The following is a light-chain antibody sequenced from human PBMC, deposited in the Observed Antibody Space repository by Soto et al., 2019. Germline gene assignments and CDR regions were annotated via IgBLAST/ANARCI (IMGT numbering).Light chain of an antibody. CDR3: LSYDSSLSAYV. CDR1: SSNIGAGYH. CDR2: DNN. J-gene: IGLJ1*01. V-gene: IGLV1-40*01. Sequence: QSVLTQPPSVSGAPGQRVTISCTWGSSNIGAGYHVHWYQQLPRTAPKLLIFDNNNRPSGVPDRFSGSKSGTSASMAITGLQAEDEADYYCLSYDSSLSAYVFGTGTKVTVL.